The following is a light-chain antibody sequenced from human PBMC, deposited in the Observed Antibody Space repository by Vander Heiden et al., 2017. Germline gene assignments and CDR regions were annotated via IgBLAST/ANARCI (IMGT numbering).Light chain of an antibody. Sequence: SYELTQPPSVSVSPGQTASITCSGDKLGDKYACWYQQKPGQSPVLVIYQDSRRPSGIPERFSGSNSATTATLTISGAQARDGADYYCQAWDSSTEGVVFGGGTKLTVL. J-gene: IGLJ2*01. CDR1: KLGDKY. CDR2: QDS. CDR3: QAWDSSTEGVV. V-gene: IGLV3-1*01.